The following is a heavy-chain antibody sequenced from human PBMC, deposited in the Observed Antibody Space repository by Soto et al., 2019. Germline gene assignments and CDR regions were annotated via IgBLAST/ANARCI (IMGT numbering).Heavy chain of an antibody. CDR3: ARERGIDGDTGGYWYFDL. CDR2: IYSGSHT. CDR1: GFTVSSNY. J-gene: IGHJ2*01. V-gene: IGHV3-53*04. D-gene: IGHD2-21*02. Sequence: EVQLVESGGGLVQPGGSLRLSCAASGFTVSSNYMSWVRQAPGKGLEWVSVIYSGSHTYYADSVKGRFTISRHNSTNTLYLQMNSLRAEDTAVYYCARERGIDGDTGGYWYFDLWGRGTLVTVSS.